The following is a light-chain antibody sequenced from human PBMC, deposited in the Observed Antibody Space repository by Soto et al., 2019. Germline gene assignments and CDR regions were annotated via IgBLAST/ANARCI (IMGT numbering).Light chain of an antibody. CDR1: QRVSSN. CDR3: QQYNNWPPWT. Sequence: EIVMTQSPATLSVSPGERATLSSRASQRVSSNLAWYQQKPGQAPRLLIYGASTRATGIPARFSGSGSGREFTLTISSLQSEDFAVYYCQQYNNWPPWTFGQGTKVEIK. J-gene: IGKJ1*01. CDR2: GAS. V-gene: IGKV3-15*01.